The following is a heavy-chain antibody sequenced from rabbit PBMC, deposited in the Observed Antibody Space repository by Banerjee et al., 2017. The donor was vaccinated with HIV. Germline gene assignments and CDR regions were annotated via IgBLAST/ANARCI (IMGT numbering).Heavy chain of an antibody. CDR3: ARDPSYDEYGDSLYYFDL. J-gene: IGHJ4*01. V-gene: IGHV1S47*01. CDR1: GFDFSSNG. Sequence: QEQLVESGGGLVQPEGSLTLTCKASGFDFSSNGMCWVRQAPGKGPEWIACIVNGDASVFHATWVNGRFTISRSTSLNTVTLQMTSLTAADTATYFCARDPSYDEYGDSLYYFDLWGPGTLVTVS. CDR2: IVNGDASV. D-gene: IGHD2-1*01.